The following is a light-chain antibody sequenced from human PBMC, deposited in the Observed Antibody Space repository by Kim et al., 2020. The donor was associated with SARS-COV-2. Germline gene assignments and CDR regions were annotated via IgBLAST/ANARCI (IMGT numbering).Light chain of an antibody. J-gene: IGKJ4*01. CDR1: QSVSSH. Sequence: SLSPGARATLSCRASQSVSSHLAWYQQKPGQTPRLLMYDASNRASGIPARFSGSGSGTDFTLTISSLEPEDFAVYYCQQRSNWPLTFGGGTKVEI. CDR3: QQRSNWPLT. V-gene: IGKV3-11*01. CDR2: DAS.